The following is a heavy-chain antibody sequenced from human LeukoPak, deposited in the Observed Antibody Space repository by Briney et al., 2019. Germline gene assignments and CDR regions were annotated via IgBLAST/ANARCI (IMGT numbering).Heavy chain of an antibody. V-gene: IGHV1-69*13. J-gene: IGHJ6*02. D-gene: IGHD3-22*01. Sequence: ASVKVSCKASGGTFSSYAISWVRQAPGQGLEWMGGIIPIFGTANYAQKFQGRVTITADESTSTAYVELSSLRSEDTAVYYCARGGGDYYDSSGYYAYYGMDVWGQGTTVTVSS. CDR3: ARGGGDYYDSSGYYAYYGMDV. CDR1: GGTFSSYA. CDR2: IIPIFGTA.